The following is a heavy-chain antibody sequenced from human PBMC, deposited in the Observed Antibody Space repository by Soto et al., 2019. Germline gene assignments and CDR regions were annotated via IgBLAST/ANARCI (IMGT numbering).Heavy chain of an antibody. J-gene: IGHJ6*02. CDR3: ARGRIQLWLPGYYYYYGMDV. CDR1: GGSFSGYY. D-gene: IGHD5-18*01. Sequence: SETLSLTCAVYGGSFSGYYWSWIRQPPGKGLEWIGEINHSGSTNYNPSLKSRVTISVDTSKNQFSLKLSSVTAADTAVYYCARGRIQLWLPGYYYYYGMDVWGQGTTVTVSS. V-gene: IGHV4-34*01. CDR2: INHSGST.